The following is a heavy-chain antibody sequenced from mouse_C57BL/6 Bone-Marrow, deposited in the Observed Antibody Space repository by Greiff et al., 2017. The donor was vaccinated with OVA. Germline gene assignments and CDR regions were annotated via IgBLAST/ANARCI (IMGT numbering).Heavy chain of an antibody. V-gene: IGHV3-6*01. CDR3: ARERGVYLQGYFDV. CDR2: ISYDGSN. CDR1: GYSITSGYY. J-gene: IGHJ1*03. Sequence: ESGPGLVKPSQSLSLTCSVTGYSITSGYYWNWIRQFPGNKLEWMGYISYDGSNNYNPSLKNRISITRDTSKNQFFLKLNSVTTEDTATYYCARERGVYLQGYFDVGGTGTTVTVSS. D-gene: IGHD5-5*01.